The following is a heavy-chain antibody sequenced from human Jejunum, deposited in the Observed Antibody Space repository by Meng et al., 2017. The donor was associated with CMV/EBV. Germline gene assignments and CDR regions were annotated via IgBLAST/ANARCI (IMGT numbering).Heavy chain of an antibody. CDR2: ISCNSNYI. V-gene: IGHV3-21*01. CDR3: ARDMVWGDPNSFDA. CDR1: GCNLSSYN. Sequence: SGCNLSSYNMNWVGKAPGKGMEWVSSISCNSNYIFYRDSVEGRFTISRDNAKNSLFLKMNSLRAEDSAVYYCARDMVWGDPNSFDAWGQGTLVTVSS. D-gene: IGHD3-10*01. J-gene: IGHJ5*02.